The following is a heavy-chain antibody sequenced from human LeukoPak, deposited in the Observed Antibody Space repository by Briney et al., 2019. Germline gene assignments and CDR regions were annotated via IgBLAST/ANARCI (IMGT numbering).Heavy chain of an antibody. CDR3: ARVTSCDGCLDP. J-gene: IGHJ5*02. V-gene: IGHV6-1*01. Sequence: SQTLSLTCAISGDSVSSNSATWNWIRQSPSRGLEWLGRTYYRSKWYNDYAVAVKSRITIHPDTSKNQFSLQVNSVTPEDTAVYYCARVTSCDGCLDPWGQGTLVTVSS. CDR1: GDSVSSNSAT. CDR2: TYYRSKWYN. D-gene: IGHD2-21*01.